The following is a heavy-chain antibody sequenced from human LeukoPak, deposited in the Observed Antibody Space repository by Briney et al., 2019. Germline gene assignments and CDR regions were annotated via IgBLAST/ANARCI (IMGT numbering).Heavy chain of an antibody. V-gene: IGHV4-61*02. D-gene: IGHD3-10*01. J-gene: IGHJ4*02. CDR1: GGSISAGSYY. CDR2: IYTSGRT. CDR3: ASSKRKLLWFGELSFYFDY. Sequence: PSETLSLTCTVSGGSISAGSYYWSWIRQPAGKGLEWIGRIYTSGRTDYNASLKSRVTISVDTSKNQFSLKLSSVTAADTAVYYCASSKRKLLWFGELSFYFDYWGQGTLVTVSS.